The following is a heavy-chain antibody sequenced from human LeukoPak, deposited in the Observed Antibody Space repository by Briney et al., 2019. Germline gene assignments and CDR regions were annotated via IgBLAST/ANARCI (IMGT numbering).Heavy chain of an antibody. V-gene: IGHV3-7*01. CDR3: ARDLSRSYNYDSRPGAFDL. CDR2: IKQDGSEK. CDR1: GFTFSSYW. J-gene: IGHJ3*01. Sequence: GGSLRLSCAASGFTFSSYWMSWVRQAPGKWLEWVANIKQDGSEKYYVDSVKGRFTISRDNAKDSLYLQMNSLRAEDTAVYYCARDLSRSYNYDSRPGAFDLWGQGTMVTVSS. D-gene: IGHD3-22*01.